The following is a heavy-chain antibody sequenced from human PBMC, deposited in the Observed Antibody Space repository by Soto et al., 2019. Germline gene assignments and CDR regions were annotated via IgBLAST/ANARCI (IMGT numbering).Heavy chain of an antibody. CDR1: DDSLTTNKYA. J-gene: IGHJ4*02. CDR2: VYSNGNT. D-gene: IGHD3-10*01. Sequence: QVQLQESGPGLVKPSQTLSLTCTVSDDSLTTNKYAWTWIRQHPEKGLEWIGYVYSNGNTRSSPSLQSRVSMSAETSKSHFSLRLSSVTAADTAVYFCARASYFRPSGSYYFVSWGQGTLVTVSS. CDR3: ARASYFRPSGSYYFVS. V-gene: IGHV4-31*03.